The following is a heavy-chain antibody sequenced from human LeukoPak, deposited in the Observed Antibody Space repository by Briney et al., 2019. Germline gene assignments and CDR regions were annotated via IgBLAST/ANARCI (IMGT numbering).Heavy chain of an antibody. CDR2: ISGNGGST. CDR3: ATDQSMGIPVAGGYFFDS. J-gene: IGHJ4*02. V-gene: IGHV3-23*01. CDR1: GFTFSIYA. D-gene: IGHD6-19*01. Sequence: GGSLRLSCAASGFTFSIYAMTWVRQAPGKGLEWVSGISGNGGSTYYADSVKGRFTISRDNSKNTLYLQMNSLRAEDTAVYYCATDQSMGIPVAGGYFFDSWGQGTLVTVSS.